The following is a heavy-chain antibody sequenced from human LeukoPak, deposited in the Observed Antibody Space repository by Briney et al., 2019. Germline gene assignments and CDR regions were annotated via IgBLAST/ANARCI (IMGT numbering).Heavy chain of an antibody. CDR2: ISWNSGSI. J-gene: IGHJ5*02. D-gene: IGHD5-18*01. CDR3: ATMEGTAMVT. Sequence: GGSLRLSCAASGFTFDDYGMNWVRQAPGKGLEWVSGISWNSGSIGYADSVKGRFTISRDNAKNSLYLQMNSLRAEDTAFYYCATMEGTAMVTWGQGTLVTVSS. CDR1: GFTFDDYG. V-gene: IGHV3-9*01.